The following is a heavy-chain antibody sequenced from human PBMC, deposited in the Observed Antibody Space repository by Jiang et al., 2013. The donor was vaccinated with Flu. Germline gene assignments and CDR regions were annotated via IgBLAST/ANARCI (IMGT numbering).Heavy chain of an antibody. J-gene: IGHJ6*03. CDR3: ARVWYDILTGYYYYYYMDV. D-gene: IGHD3-9*01. CDR2: ISSSGSTI. V-gene: IGHV3-48*03. Sequence: WVSYISSSGSTIYYADSVKGRFTISRDNAKNSLYLQMNSLRAEDTAVYYCARVWYDILTGYYYYYYMDVWGKGTTVTVSS.